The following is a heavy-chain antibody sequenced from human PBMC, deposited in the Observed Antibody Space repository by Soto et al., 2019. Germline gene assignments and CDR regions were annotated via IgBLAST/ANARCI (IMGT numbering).Heavy chain of an antibody. CDR2: IWYDGSNK. D-gene: IGHD3-16*02. CDR3: AREDMITFGGVIGAFDI. Sequence: GALRLSCAASGFTFSSYGMHWVRQAPGKGLEWVAVIWYDGSNKYYADSVKGRFTISRDNSKNTLYLQMNSLRAEDTAVYYCAREDMITFGGVIGAFDIWGQGTMVTVSS. J-gene: IGHJ3*02. CDR1: GFTFSSYG. V-gene: IGHV3-33*01.